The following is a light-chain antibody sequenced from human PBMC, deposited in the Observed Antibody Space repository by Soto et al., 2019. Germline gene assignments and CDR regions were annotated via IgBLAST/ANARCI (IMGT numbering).Light chain of an antibody. CDR3: HQYDNTPQT. CDR1: QSMKRSY. J-gene: IGKJ2*01. CDR2: AAS. Sequence: EIVLMQSPGTLSLSPGESATLFCRASQSMKRSYLAWYKQKPGQAPRVVIYAASIRATGIPDRFSGSGSGTEFSLTISRLEPEDFEVYYCHQYDNTPQTFGQGTKVDIK. V-gene: IGKV3-20*01.